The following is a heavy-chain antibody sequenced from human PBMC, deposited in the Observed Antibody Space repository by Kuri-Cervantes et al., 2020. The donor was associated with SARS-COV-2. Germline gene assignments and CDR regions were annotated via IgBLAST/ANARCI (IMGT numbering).Heavy chain of an antibody. Sequence: ASVKVSCKASGYTFTSYGISWVRQAPGQGLEWMGWISAYNGNTNYAQKFQGRVTITADKSTSTAYMELSSLRSEDTAVYHCADDVYWGQGTLVTGAS. CDR3: ADDVY. V-gene: IGHV1-18*01. CDR2: ISAYNGNT. J-gene: IGHJ4*02. D-gene: IGHD3-3*01. CDR1: GYTFTSYG.